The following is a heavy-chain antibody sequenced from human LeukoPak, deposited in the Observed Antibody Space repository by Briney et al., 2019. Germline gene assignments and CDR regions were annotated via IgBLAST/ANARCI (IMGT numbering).Heavy chain of an antibody. CDR2: ISSNGGST. CDR3: AKHSDLVVVVAAHYFDY. J-gene: IGHJ4*02. CDR1: GFTFSSYA. V-gene: IGHV3-64*01. D-gene: IGHD2-15*01. Sequence: GGSLRLSCAASGFTFSSYAMHWVRQAPGKGLEYVSAISSNGGSTYYANSVKGRFTISRDNSKNTLYLQMKSLRAEDTAVYYCAKHSDLVVVVAAHYFDYWGQGTLVTVSS.